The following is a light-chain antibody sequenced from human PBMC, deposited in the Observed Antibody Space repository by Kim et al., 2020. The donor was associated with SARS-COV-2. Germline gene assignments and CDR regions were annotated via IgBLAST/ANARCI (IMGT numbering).Light chain of an antibody. CDR2: GAS. J-gene: IGKJ1*01. Sequence: EIVLSQSPATLSLSPGQRATLSCRASQSVSSNYLAWYQQKPGQAPRFLIYGASSRATGIPDRFSGSGSGTDFTLTISRLEPEDFAVYYCKQYGISPWTLGQGTKLEIK. CDR1: QSVSSNY. CDR3: KQYGISPWT. V-gene: IGKV3-20*01.